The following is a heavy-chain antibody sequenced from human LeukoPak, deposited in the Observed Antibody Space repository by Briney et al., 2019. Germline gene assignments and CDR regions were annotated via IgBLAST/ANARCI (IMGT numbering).Heavy chain of an antibody. CDR2: IWYDGSNK. Sequence: GGSLRLSCAASGFTFSSYGMHWVRQAPGKGLEWVAVIWYDGSNKYYADSVKGRFTISRDNSKNTLYLQMNSLRADDTAVYYCAKGGLHDSPYNWFDPWGQGTLVTVSS. V-gene: IGHV3-33*06. CDR1: GFTFSSYG. D-gene: IGHD3-22*01. CDR3: AKGGLHDSPYNWFDP. J-gene: IGHJ5*02.